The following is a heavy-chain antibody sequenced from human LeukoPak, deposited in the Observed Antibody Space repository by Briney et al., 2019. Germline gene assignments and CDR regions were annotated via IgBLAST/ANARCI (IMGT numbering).Heavy chain of an antibody. D-gene: IGHD3-10*01. CDR1: GFTFSSYE. J-gene: IGHJ4*02. V-gene: IGHV3-48*03. Sequence: QPEGSLRLSCAASGFTFSSYEMNWVRQAPGKGLEWVSYISSSGSTIYYADSVKGRFTISRDNAKNSLYLQMNSLRAEDTAVYYCARGVREVRGVIMNYWGQGTLVTVSS. CDR3: ARGVREVRGVIMNY. CDR2: ISSSGSTI.